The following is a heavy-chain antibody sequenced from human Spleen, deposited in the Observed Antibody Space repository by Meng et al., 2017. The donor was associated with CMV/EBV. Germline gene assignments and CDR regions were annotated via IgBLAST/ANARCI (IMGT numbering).Heavy chain of an antibody. D-gene: IGHD1-26*01. CDR1: GGTFSSYA. Sequence: SVKVSCKASGGTFSSYAISWVRQAPGQGLEWMGGIIPIFGTANYAQKFQGRVTITTDESTSTAYMELSSQRSEDTAVYYCATPREGAYNWFDPWGQGTLVTVSS. J-gene: IGHJ5*02. V-gene: IGHV1-69*05. CDR2: IIPIFGTA. CDR3: ATPREGAYNWFDP.